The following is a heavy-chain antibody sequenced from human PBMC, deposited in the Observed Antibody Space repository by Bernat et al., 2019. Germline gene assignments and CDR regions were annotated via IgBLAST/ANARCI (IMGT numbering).Heavy chain of an antibody. CDR1: GGSISSSSYY. D-gene: IGHD2-8*02. V-gene: IGHV4-39*01. Sequence: QVQLQQWGAGLLKPSESLSLTCTVSGGSISSSSYYWGWIRQPPGKGLEWIGSIYYSGSTYYNPSLKSRVTISVDTSKNQFSLKLSSVTAADTAVYYCARLGLMVGWRTNWFDPWGQGTLVTVSS. CDR3: ARLGLMVGWRTNWFDP. J-gene: IGHJ5*02. CDR2: IYYSGST.